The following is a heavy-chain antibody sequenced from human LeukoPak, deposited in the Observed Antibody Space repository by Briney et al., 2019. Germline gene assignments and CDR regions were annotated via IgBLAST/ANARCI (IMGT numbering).Heavy chain of an antibody. J-gene: IGHJ4*02. V-gene: IGHV3-33*01. Sequence: PGRSLRLSCEASGLTFSGYGLHWVGQAPGKGWGWVAVIWYDGSNKYYADSVKGRFTISRDNSKNTLYLQMNSLRAEDTAVYYCARDRVYYDFWTSFDYWGQGTLVTVSS. CDR2: IWYDGSNK. CDR3: ARDRVYYDFWTSFDY. D-gene: IGHD3-3*01. CDR1: GLTFSGYG.